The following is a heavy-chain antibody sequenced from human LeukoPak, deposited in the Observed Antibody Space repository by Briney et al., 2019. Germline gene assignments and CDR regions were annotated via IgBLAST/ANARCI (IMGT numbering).Heavy chain of an antibody. CDR2: ISYDGSNK. Sequence: VISYDGSNKYYADSVKGRFTISRDNSKNTLYLQMNSLRAEDTAVYYCAKDLSRNYGSGSYPDPWGQGTLVTVSS. CDR3: AKDLSRNYGSGSYPDP. J-gene: IGHJ5*02. D-gene: IGHD3-10*01. V-gene: IGHV3-30*18.